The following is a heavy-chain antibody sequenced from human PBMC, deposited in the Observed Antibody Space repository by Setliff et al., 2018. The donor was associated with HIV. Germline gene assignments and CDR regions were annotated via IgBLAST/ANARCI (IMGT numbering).Heavy chain of an antibody. CDR2: ICPYDSDT. CDR1: GYSFTTYW. J-gene: IGHJ3*01. CDR3: ARRPYYDSWSGHQAFDV. Sequence: PGESLKISCKGSGYSFTTYWIGWVRQMPGKGLEWMGIICPYDSDTRYNPSFQGHVTISADKSISTAYVQWSGLKASDTAIYYCARRPYYDSWSGHQAFDVWGQGTMVT. D-gene: IGHD3-3*01. V-gene: IGHV5-51*01.